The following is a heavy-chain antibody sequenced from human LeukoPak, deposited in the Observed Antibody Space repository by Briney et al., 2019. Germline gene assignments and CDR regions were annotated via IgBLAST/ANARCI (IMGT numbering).Heavy chain of an antibody. CDR2: VSGSAGRT. D-gene: IGHD2-8*02. J-gene: IGHJ6*03. CDR1: GFTFSSFA. Sequence: GGSLRLSCAASGFTFSSFAMTWVRQAPGKGLEWVSTVSGSAGRTDYADSVKGRFTISRDNLKNALYLQMNGLRAEDTAVYYCAKNRGHCVDGVCHNYYYMDVWGRGTTVTVSS. V-gene: IGHV3-23*01. CDR3: AKNRGHCVDGVCHNYYYMDV.